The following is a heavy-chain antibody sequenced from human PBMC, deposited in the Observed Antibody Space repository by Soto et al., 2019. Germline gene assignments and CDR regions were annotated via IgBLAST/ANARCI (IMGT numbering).Heavy chain of an antibody. V-gene: IGHV1-69*13. CDR2: IIPIFGTA. Sequence: SVEVSCKASGGTFSSYAISWVRQAPGQGLEWMGGIIPIFGTANYAQKFQGRVTITADESTSTAYMELSSLRSEDTAVYYCARGLYYDFWSGYYTDYYYYYGMDVWGQGTTVTVSS. CDR1: GGTFSSYA. D-gene: IGHD3-3*01. CDR3: ARGLYYDFWSGYYTDYYYYYGMDV. J-gene: IGHJ6*02.